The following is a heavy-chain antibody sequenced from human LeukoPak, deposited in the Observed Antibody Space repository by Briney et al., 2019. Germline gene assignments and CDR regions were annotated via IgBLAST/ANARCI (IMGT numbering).Heavy chain of an antibody. D-gene: IGHD3-16*01. CDR3: ARNWGAGHPINFDY. CDR2: ISGYNGDT. CDR1: GYFFSSCG. Sequence: ASVKVSCKTFGYFFSSCGINWVRQAPGQGLEWMGWISGYNGDTIYAQKFQDRVTMTTDTSTNTVYMDLRRLRSDDTAIYYCARNWGAGHPINFDYWGQGTLVTVSS. J-gene: IGHJ4*02. V-gene: IGHV1-18*01.